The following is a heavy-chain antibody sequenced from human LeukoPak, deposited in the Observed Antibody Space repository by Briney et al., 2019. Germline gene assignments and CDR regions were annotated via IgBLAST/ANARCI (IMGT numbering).Heavy chain of an antibody. CDR2: LYSGGDT. CDR3: ARVGDHYHWYLDL. D-gene: IGHD3-10*01. V-gene: IGHV3-53*01. CDR1: GFTFGTKY. Sequence: PGGSLRLSCAASGFTFGTKYMNWVRQSPGKGLEWVSILYSGGDTYYADSVKGRFTISRDNSRNTLSLQMNSLRVEDTAIYYCARVGDHYHWYLDLWGRGTLVTVSS. J-gene: IGHJ2*01.